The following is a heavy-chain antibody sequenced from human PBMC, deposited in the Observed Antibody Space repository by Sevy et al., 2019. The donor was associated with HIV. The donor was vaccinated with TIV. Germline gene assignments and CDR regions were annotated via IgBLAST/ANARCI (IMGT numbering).Heavy chain of an antibody. Sequence: GGSPRLTCAASGFTFSSYAMSWVRQAPGKGLEWVSAISGSGGSTYYADSVKGRFTISRDNSKNTLYLQMNSLRAEDTAVYYCAKNLSPRELTDAFDIWGQGTMVTVSS. CDR1: GFTFSSYA. V-gene: IGHV3-23*01. CDR3: AKNLSPRELTDAFDI. J-gene: IGHJ3*02. CDR2: ISGSGGST. D-gene: IGHD1-26*01.